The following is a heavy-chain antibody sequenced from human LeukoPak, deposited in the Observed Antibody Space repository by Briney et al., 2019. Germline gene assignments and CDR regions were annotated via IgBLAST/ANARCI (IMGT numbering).Heavy chain of an antibody. Sequence: SETLSLTCTVSGGSISSSSYYWGWLRQPPGTGLEGIGSIYYSGSTYYNPSLKSRVTISLDTSKNQFSLKLSSVTAADTAVYYCASVSDYYYYMDVWGKGTTVTVSS. V-gene: IGHV4-39*07. D-gene: IGHD5/OR15-5a*01. CDR2: IYYSGST. J-gene: IGHJ6*03. CDR1: GGSISSSSYY. CDR3: ASVSDYYYYMDV.